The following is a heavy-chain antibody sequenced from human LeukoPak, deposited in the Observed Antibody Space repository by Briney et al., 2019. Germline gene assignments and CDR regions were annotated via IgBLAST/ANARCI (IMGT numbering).Heavy chain of an antibody. CDR1: GFTFSSYA. D-gene: IGHD3-3*01. CDR2: ISYDGSNK. J-gene: IGHJ3*02. CDR3: ARDSDFWSGDTDAFDI. Sequence: GGSLRLSCAASGFTFSSYAMSWVRQAPGKGLEWVAVISYDGSNKYYADSVKGRFTISRDNSKNTLYLQMNSLRAEDTAVYYCARDSDFWSGDTDAFDIWGQGTMVTVSS. V-gene: IGHV3-30-3*01.